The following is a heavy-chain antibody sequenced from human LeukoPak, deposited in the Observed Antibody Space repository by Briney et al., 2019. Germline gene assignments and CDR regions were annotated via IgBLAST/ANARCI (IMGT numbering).Heavy chain of an antibody. Sequence: GGSLSRSYAGSGFTFSSYAMSWVRQAPGKGLEWVSAISGSGGSTYYADSVKGRFTSSRDNSKNTLYLQMNSLRAEDTAVYYCAKTTGGTFDYWGQGTLVTVSS. V-gene: IGHV3-23*01. D-gene: IGHD7-27*01. CDR2: ISGSGGST. J-gene: IGHJ4*02. CDR1: GFTFSSYA. CDR3: AKTTGGTFDY.